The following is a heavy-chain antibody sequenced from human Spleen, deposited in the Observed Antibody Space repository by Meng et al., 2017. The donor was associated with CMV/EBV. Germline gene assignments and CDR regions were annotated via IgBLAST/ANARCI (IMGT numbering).Heavy chain of an antibody. V-gene: IGHV4-59*01. CDR1: GGFISSYY. CDR2: IYYSGNT. D-gene: IGHD1-7*01. J-gene: IGHJ6*02. Sequence: SETLSLTCTVSGGFISSYYWSWIRQPPGKGLEWIGYIYYSGNTNYNPSLKGRVTISIDTSKNQFSLRLSSVTAADTAVYYCARDIWNLSGEWYYGMDVWGQGTTVTVSS. CDR3: ARDIWNLSGEWYYGMDV.